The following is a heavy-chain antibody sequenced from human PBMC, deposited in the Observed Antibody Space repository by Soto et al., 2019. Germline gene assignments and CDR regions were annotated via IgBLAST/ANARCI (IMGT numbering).Heavy chain of an antibody. CDR2: IGSGAAYI. J-gene: IGHJ5*02. D-gene: IGHD1-26*01. CDR3: TRDEGGSYDSWFHP. CDR1: TFSLYS. Sequence: EVQVVESGGGLVKPGGSLTLSCNFTFSLYSMNWVRQAPGKGLEWVASIGSGAAYIKYADSVQGRFTISRDNAKSSVSLQMSSLRVEDTAVYFCTRDEGGSYDSWFHPWGQGTQVTVSA. V-gene: IGHV3-21*01.